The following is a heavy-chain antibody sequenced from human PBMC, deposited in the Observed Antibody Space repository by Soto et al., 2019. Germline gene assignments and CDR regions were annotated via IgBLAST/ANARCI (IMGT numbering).Heavy chain of an antibody. CDR3: ARLSWFDP. Sequence: PSETLSLTCTVSGGSISSSSYYWGWIRQPPGKGLEWIGSIYYSGSTYYNPSLRSRVTISVDTSKNQFSLKLSSVTAADTAVYYCARLSWFDPWGQGTLVTSPQ. CDR2: IYYSGST. J-gene: IGHJ5*02. CDR1: GGSISSSSYY. V-gene: IGHV4-39*01.